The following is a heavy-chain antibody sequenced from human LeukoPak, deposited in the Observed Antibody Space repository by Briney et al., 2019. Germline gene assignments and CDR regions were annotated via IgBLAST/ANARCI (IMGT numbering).Heavy chain of an antibody. V-gene: IGHV3-30-3*02. CDR3: AKIGGDIVVVPAAIRVYYYYMDV. J-gene: IGHJ6*03. Sequence: GGSLRLSCAASGFTFSSYGMHWVRRAPGKGLEWVAVISYDGNTKYYADSVKGRFTISRDNYKNTLYLQMNSLRAEDTAVYYCAKIGGDIVVVPAAIRVYYYYMDVWGKGTTVTVSS. D-gene: IGHD2-2*02. CDR2: ISYDGNTK. CDR1: GFTFSSYG.